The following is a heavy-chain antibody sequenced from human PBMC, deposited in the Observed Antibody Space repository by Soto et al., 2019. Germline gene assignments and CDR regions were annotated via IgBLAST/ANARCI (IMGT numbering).Heavy chain of an antibody. Sequence: QVQLVESGGGVVQPGRSLRLSCEASGFTFSSYGMHWVRQAPVKGLEWVAVISYDGNNKYYADSVKCRFTISRDNSKNTMYLQMNSLRPEDTAVYYCAREMIPMIMGGMSAMDVWGQGTTVTVSS. CDR2: ISYDGNNK. J-gene: IGHJ6*02. CDR1: GFTFSSYG. D-gene: IGHD3-22*01. V-gene: IGHV3-30*03. CDR3: AREMIPMIMGGMSAMDV.